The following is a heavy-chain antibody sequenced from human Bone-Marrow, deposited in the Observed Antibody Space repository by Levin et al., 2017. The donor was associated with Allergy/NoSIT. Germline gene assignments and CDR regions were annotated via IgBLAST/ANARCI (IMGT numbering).Heavy chain of an antibody. CDR3: AKASLRTCSGIRCYPFDS. CDR2: ACGGGTTS. CDR1: GFTFTDYA. D-gene: IGHD2-15*01. J-gene: IGHJ5*01. Sequence: QAGGSLRLSCVASGFTFTDYAISWVRQAPGKRLEWISTACGGGTTSYHADSVRGRLTISRDNSKNMVYLQMSSLRVDDTAVYYCAKASLRTCSGIRCYPFDSWGQGTLVTVSS. V-gene: IGHV3-23*01.